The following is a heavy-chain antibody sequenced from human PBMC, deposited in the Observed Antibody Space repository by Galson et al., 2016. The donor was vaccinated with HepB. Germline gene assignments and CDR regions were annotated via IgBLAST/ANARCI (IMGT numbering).Heavy chain of an antibody. Sequence: LSLTCTVSGDSVISSNWWNWVRQPPGKGLEWIGEIFHSGGPNYNPSLKSRVTISLDKSNSHISLRLSSVTAADTAVYYCTRARRYCSSSSCYLDPWGQGTLVTVSS. V-gene: IGHV4-4*02. CDR1: GDSVISSNW. J-gene: IGHJ5*02. CDR3: TRARRYCSSSSCYLDP. D-gene: IGHD2-2*01. CDR2: IFHSGGP.